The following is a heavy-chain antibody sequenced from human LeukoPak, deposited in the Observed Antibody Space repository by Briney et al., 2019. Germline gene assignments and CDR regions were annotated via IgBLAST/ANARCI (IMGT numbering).Heavy chain of an antibody. CDR3: AKGGGSIGRSYYFDY. Sequence: GGSLRLSCAASGFTFSSYAMSWVRQAPGKGLEWVSAISGSGGSTYYADSVKGRFTISRDNPKTTMNLQMNSLRAEDTAVYYCAKGGGSIGRSYYFDYWGQGTLVTVSS. J-gene: IGHJ4*02. CDR2: ISGSGGST. V-gene: IGHV3-23*01. D-gene: IGHD2-15*01. CDR1: GFTFSSYA.